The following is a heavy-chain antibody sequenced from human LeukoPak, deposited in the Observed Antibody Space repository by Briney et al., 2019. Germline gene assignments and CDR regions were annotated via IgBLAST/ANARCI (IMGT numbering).Heavy chain of an antibody. D-gene: IGHD4-11*01. CDR1: GFTFSSYW. J-gene: IGHJ6*03. CDR3: AKESSSNYYYYYYMDV. Sequence: GGSLRLSCAASGFTFSSYWMSWVRQAPGKGLEWVANIKQDGSEKYYVDSVKGRFTISRDNAKNSLYLQMNSLRAEDTAVYYCAKESSSNYYYYYYMDVWGKGTTVTVSS. V-gene: IGHV3-7*03. CDR2: IKQDGSEK.